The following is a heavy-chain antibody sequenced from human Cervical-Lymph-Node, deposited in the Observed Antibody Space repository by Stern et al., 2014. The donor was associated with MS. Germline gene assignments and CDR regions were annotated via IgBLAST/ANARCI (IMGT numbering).Heavy chain of an antibody. J-gene: IGHJ4*02. V-gene: IGHV3-74*02. D-gene: IGHD2-21*02. CDR2: IHSDGASI. Sequence: EDQLVESGGGLVQHGGSLRLSCTASGFTFSKYWMHWVRQAPGKGLVGVSRIHSDGASINYADSVKGRFTISRDNANNAVYLQMNSLRAEDTAAYYCVRGCGGDCRGIHCLGQGALVTVSS. CDR3: VRGCGGDCRGIHC. CDR1: GFTFSKYW.